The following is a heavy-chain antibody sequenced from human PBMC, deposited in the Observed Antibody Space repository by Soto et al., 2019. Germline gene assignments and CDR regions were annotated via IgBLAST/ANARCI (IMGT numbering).Heavy chain of an antibody. J-gene: IGHJ4*02. CDR2: ITNTDAGT. CDR3: AKGLISCRWYAED. D-gene: IGHD6-13*01. CDR1: GFPFISCV. V-gene: IGHV3-23*01. Sequence: PGGSLRLSCGTFGFPFISCVLTWVLQAPGKGLEWVSSITNTDAGTYYADSMKGRFATSSDNSKNTMYLQMNSVRAEDTGVYYSAKGLISCRWYAEDWGQGTVVTVSS.